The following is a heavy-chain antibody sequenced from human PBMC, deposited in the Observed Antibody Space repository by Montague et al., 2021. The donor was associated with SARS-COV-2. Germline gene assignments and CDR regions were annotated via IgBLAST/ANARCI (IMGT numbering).Heavy chain of an antibody. Sequence: VKPTQTLTLTCTFSGFSLSTSGMRASWIRQPPGKALEWLACIXWDDDKFYSTSLKTRLTISKDTSKNQVVLTMTNMDPVDTATYYCARSYYDILTAYYTPFDYWGQGTLVTVSS. D-gene: IGHD3-9*01. J-gene: IGHJ4*02. CDR1: GFSLSTSGMR. CDR3: ARSYYDILTAYYTPFDY. V-gene: IGHV2-70*04. CDR2: IXWDDDK.